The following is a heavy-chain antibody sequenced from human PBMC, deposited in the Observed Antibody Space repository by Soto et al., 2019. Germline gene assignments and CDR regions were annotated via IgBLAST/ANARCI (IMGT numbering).Heavy chain of an antibody. CDR1: GFTFRNYA. CDR3: AKSCCVAARRGDENWFDL. J-gene: IGHJ5*01. Sequence: HPGGSLRLSCAASGFTFRNYAMSWVRQAPRKGLEWVSAISSSGGSTYYADSVRGRFTISRDDSKNTLYLQMTSLRAEDTALYFCAKSCCVAARRGDENWFDLWGQGTLVTVSS. CDR2: ISSSGGST. V-gene: IGHV3-23*01. D-gene: IGHD6-6*01.